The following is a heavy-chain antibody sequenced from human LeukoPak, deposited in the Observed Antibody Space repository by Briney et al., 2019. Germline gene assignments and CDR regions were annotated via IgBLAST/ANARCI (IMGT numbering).Heavy chain of an antibody. J-gene: IGHJ4*02. CDR1: GFTFSSYA. CDR2: ISYDGSNK. V-gene: IGHV3-30-3*01. Sequence: GGSLRLSCAASGFTFSSYAMHWVRQAPGKGLEWVAVISYDGSNKYYADSVKGRFTISRDNSKNTLYLQMNSLRAEDTAVYYCAREGAVAVYFDYWGQGTLVTVSS. D-gene: IGHD6-19*01. CDR3: AREGAVAVYFDY.